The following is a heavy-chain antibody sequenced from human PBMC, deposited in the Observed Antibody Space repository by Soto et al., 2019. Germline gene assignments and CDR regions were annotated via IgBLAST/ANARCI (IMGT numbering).Heavy chain of an antibody. CDR3: AKDHLTTTVTTVGY. J-gene: IGHJ4*02. Sequence: QVQLVESVGGVVQPGRSLRLSCAASGFTFSNYGMHWVRQAPGKGLEWVAVISYHGSDKYYADSVKGRFTISRDNSKNTLYLQVDSLRAEDTAVYYCAKDHLTTTVTTVGYWGQGTLVTVSS. CDR1: GFTFSNYG. D-gene: IGHD4-17*01. V-gene: IGHV3-30*18. CDR2: ISYHGSDK.